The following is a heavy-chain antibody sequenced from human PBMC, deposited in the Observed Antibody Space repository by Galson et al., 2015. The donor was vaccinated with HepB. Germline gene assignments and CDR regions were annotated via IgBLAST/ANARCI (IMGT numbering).Heavy chain of an antibody. CDR2: ISSGGTNI. CDR3: AREEVIVVAAATHGNDYYMDV. V-gene: IGHV3-11*01. Sequence: SLRLSCAASGFSIIDYHMSWIRQAPGTGLEWISYISSGGTNIHFADSAKGRFTISRDNAKNSRYLQLNGLRGEDTAIYFCAREEVIVVAAATHGNDYYMDVWGKGTTVTVSS. J-gene: IGHJ6*03. D-gene: IGHD2-2*01. CDR1: GFSIIDYH.